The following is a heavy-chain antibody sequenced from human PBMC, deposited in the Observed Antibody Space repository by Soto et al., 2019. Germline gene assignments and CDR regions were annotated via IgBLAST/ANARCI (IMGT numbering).Heavy chain of an antibody. CDR3: ARDVSPGSSSLYLDAFDI. V-gene: IGHV3-7*05. J-gene: IGHJ3*02. CDR2: IKKDGSKI. Sequence: EVQLVESGGDLVQPGGSLRLSCAASGFSFASSWMTWVRQAPGKGLEWVANIKKDGSKINYLDSVRGRFTVSRDNAKNSLCLEMNSLRAEDTALYYCARDVSPGSSSLYLDAFDIWVQGTMVTVSS. CDR1: GFSFASSW. D-gene: IGHD6-13*01.